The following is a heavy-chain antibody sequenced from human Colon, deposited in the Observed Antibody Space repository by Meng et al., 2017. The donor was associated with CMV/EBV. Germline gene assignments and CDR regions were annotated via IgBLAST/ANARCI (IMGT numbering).Heavy chain of an antibody. D-gene: IGHD4-17*01. CDR2: IKQDGSEK. J-gene: IGHJ3*02. V-gene: IGHV3-7*01. CDR1: GFTFSSYW. Sequence: LKISCAASGFTFSSYWMSWVRQAPGKGLEWVANIKQDGSEKYYVDSVKGRFTISRDNAKNSLYLQMNSLRAGDTAVYYCARAHFNDGDYGAFDIWGQGTVVTVSS. CDR3: ARAHFNDGDYGAFDI.